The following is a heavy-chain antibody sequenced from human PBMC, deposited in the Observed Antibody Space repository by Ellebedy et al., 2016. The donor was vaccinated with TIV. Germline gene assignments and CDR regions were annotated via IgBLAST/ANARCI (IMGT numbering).Heavy chain of an antibody. CDR3: ARNPPTYNWVDS. CDR1: GGSISRSSYY. Sequence: PSEALSLTCTVSGGSISRSSYYWGWIRQPPGKGLEWIGNIYYSGNTDYNPSLKSRVTISVATSKNQFSLKLRSVTAADTAVYYCARNPPTYNWVDSWGQGTLVTVSS. V-gene: IGHV4-39*01. CDR2: IYYSGNT. J-gene: IGHJ5*01.